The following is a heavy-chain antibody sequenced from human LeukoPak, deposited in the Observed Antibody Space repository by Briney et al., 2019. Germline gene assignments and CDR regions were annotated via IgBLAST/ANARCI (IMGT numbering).Heavy chain of an antibody. CDR1: GGTFSSYA. CDR3: ARDHEGDFWSGYYDY. D-gene: IGHD3-3*01. J-gene: IGHJ4*02. V-gene: IGHV1-69*13. Sequence: SVKVSCKASGGTFSSYAISWVRRAPGQGLEWMGGIIPIFGTANYAQKFQGRVTITADESTSTAYMELSSLRSEDTAVYYCARDHEGDFWSGYYDYWGQGTLVTVSS. CDR2: IIPIFGTA.